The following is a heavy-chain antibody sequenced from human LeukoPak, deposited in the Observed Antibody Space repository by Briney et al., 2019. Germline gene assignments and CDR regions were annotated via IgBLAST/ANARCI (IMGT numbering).Heavy chain of an antibody. Sequence: SVKVSCKASGGTFSSYAIRWVRQAPGQGLEWMGRIIPILGIANYAQKFQGRVTITADKSTSTAYMELSSLRSEDTAVYYCARARYIQLWSAVVPHNADNFDYWGQGTLVTVSS. CDR2: IIPILGIA. D-gene: IGHD5-18*01. V-gene: IGHV1-69*04. J-gene: IGHJ4*02. CDR1: GGTFSSYA. CDR3: ARARYIQLWSAVVPHNADNFDY.